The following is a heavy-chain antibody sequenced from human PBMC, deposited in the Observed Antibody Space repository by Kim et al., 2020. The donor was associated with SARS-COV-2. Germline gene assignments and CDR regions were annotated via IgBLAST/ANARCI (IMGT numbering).Heavy chain of an antibody. CDR3: AAAALTPIAAAGTGVSEFDP. CDR1: GFTFTSSA. Sequence: SVKVSCKASGFTFTSSAMQWVRQARGQRLEWIGWIVVGSGNTNYAQKFQERVTITRDMSTSTAYMELSSLRSEDTAVYYCAAAALTPIAAAGTGVSEFDPWGQGTLVTVSS. V-gene: IGHV1-58*02. CDR2: IVVGSGNT. J-gene: IGHJ5*02. D-gene: IGHD6-13*01.